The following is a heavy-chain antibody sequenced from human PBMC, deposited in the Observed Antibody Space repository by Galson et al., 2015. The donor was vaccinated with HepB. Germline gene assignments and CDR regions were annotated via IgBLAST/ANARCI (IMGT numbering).Heavy chain of an antibody. D-gene: IGHD1-26*01. J-gene: IGHJ4*02. CDR1: GFTFSDYY. CDR3: ARDRRPYSGSYPGY. V-gene: IGHV3-11*06. Sequence: SLRLSCAASGFTFSDYYMSWIRQAPGKGLEWVSYISSSSSYTNYADSVKGRFTISRDNAKNSLYLQMNSLRAEDTAVYYCARDRRPYSGSYPGYWGQGTLVTVSS. CDR2: ISSSSSYT.